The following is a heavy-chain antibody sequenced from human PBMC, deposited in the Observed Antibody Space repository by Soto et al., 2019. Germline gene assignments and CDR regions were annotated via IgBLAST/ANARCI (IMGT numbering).Heavy chain of an antibody. D-gene: IGHD4-17*01. J-gene: IGHJ6*03. CDR1: GFTFSSYS. V-gene: IGHV3-48*01. CDR3: ARVFPERHDYGDYVDYYYYDMDV. CDR2: ISSSSSTI. Sequence: GGSLKLSCAASGFTFSSYSMNWVRQAPGRGLERVSYISSSSSTIYYAVSVKGRFTISRDNANISLYLQMNSLRAEDTAVYYCARVFPERHDYGDYVDYYYYDMDVWGKGT.